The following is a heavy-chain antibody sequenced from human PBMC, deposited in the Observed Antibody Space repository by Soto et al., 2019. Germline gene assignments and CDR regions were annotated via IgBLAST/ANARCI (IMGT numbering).Heavy chain of an antibody. Sequence: ASVKVSCKASGYTFTNYAIHWVRQAPGQRLEWMGWINAGNGKTKYSQNFQGRVTMTRDTSTSTAYMELSSLRSEDTAVYYCARDREYSYGYYGMDVWGQGTTVTVS. V-gene: IGHV1-3*01. CDR3: ARDREYSYGYYGMDV. J-gene: IGHJ6*02. D-gene: IGHD5-18*01. CDR2: INAGNGKT. CDR1: GYTFTNYA.